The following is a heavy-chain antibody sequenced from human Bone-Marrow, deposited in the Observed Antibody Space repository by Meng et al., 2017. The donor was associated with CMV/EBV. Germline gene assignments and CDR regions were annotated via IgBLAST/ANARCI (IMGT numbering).Heavy chain of an antibody. V-gene: IGHV3-33*03. Sequence: GGSLRLSCAASGFTFSSYAMHWVRQAPGKGLEWVAVIWYDGTNRYYADSVKGRFTISRDNSNNILYLQMNSLRAEDTAVYFCATHGSLITVTKMGYDHWGQGTLVTVSS. J-gene: IGHJ5*02. CDR3: ATHGSLITVTKMGYDH. D-gene: IGHD4-11*01. CDR2: IWYDGTNR. CDR1: GFTFSSYA.